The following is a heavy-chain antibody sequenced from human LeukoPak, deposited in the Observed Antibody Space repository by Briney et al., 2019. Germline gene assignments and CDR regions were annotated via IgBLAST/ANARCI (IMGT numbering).Heavy chain of an antibody. V-gene: IGHV3-74*01. CDR3: ARDRRGSYYGAFDI. CDR1: GFTFSSYW. Sequence: GGSLRLSCAASGFTFSSYWMHWVRQAPGKGLVWVSRINSDGSSTSYADSVKGRFTISRDNTKNTLYLQMNSLRAEDTAVYYCARDRRGSYYGAFDIWGQGTMVTVSS. CDR2: INSDGSST. J-gene: IGHJ3*02. D-gene: IGHD1-26*01.